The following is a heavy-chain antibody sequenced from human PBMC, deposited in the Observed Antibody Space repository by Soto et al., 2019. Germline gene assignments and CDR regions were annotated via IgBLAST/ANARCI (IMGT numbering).Heavy chain of an antibody. D-gene: IGHD2-21*01. V-gene: IGHV3-23*01. Sequence: EVQLLESGGGLVQPGGSLRISCAASGFTFTSYAMSWVRQAPGKGLEWVSAISSTGGTAFYADSVKGRFTISRDISKNTLFLQMNSLRVDDTALYFCARGSAYRTPYFFDYWGPGTLVTVSS. CDR3: ARGSAYRTPYFFDY. CDR2: ISSTGGTA. CDR1: GFTFTSYA. J-gene: IGHJ4*02.